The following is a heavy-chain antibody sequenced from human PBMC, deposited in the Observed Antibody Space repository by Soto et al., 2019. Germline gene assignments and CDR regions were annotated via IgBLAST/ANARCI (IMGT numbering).Heavy chain of an antibody. V-gene: IGHV3-48*02. CDR2: ITASSATI. CDR1: GFTFSAYS. Sequence: GSVRLSCAASGFTFSAYSMNWVRQAPGKGLEWVSYITASSATIYYADSVKGRFTISRDNAKNSLHLQMNSLRDEDTAVYYCARDNGMAGSFDPWGQGTLVTVSS. CDR3: ARDNGMAGSFDP. J-gene: IGHJ5*02. D-gene: IGHD2-8*01.